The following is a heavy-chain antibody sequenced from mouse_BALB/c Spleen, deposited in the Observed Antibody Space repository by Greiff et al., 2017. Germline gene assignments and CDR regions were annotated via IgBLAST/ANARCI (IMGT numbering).Heavy chain of an antibody. V-gene: IGHV7-3*02. J-gene: IGHJ3*01. D-gene: IGHD2-1*01. CDR3: ARDIYGNYVSWFAY. CDR2: IRNKANGYTT. Sequence: EVQLVESGGGLVQPGGSLRLSCATSGFTFTDYYMSWVRQPPGKALEWLGFIRNKANGYTTEYSASVKGRFTISRDNSQSILYLQMNTLRAEDSATYYCARDIYGNYVSWFAYWGQGTLVTVSA. CDR1: GFTFTDYY.